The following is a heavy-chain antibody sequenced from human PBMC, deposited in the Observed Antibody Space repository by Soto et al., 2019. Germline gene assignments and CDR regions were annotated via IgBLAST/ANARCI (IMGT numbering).Heavy chain of an antibody. D-gene: IGHD3-9*01. J-gene: IGHJ4*02. CDR1: GFTVTNSP. V-gene: IGHV3-23*01. Sequence: PGGSLRLSCATSGFTVTNSPMTWIRQAPGKGLEWVATLSPGGSTYYAASVKGRFTISRDSSKNTVFLQMDSLKAADSALYYCAKDRGSGGILTGTPDSWGPGALVTVSS. CDR3: AKDRGSGGILTGTPDS. CDR2: LSPGGST.